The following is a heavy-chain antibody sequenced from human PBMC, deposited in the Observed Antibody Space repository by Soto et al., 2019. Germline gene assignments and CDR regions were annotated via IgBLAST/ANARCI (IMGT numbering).Heavy chain of an antibody. CDR1: GGSITGFY. D-gene: IGHD1-26*01. CDR2: IYNSGST. Sequence: SETLSLTCTVSGGSITGFYWSWIRQFPGKGLEWIGYIYNSGSTNYNPSLKSRVTISADTSKTQLSLKLSSVTAADTAVYYCARQSGDSGLSHARAFDYWGQGTLVTVS. CDR3: ARQSGDSGLSHARAFDY. V-gene: IGHV4-59*08. J-gene: IGHJ4*02.